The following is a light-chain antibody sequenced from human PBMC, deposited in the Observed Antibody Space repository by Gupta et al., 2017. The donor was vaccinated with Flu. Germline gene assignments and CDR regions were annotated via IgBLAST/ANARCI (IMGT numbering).Light chain of an antibody. J-gene: IGKJ2*01. Sequence: EVVMTQSPATLSVSPGEGATLSCRASQSISNNLAWYQQKPGQAPRPLIYGASTRASGTPARFSGSGSGTDFTLTISILQSEDFAVYYCQQYNKWPTYTFGQGTKLEIK. CDR2: GAS. V-gene: IGKV3-15*01. CDR1: QSISNN. CDR3: QQYNKWPTYT.